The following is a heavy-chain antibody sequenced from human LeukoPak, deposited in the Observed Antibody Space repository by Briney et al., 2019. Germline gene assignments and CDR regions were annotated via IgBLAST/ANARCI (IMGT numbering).Heavy chain of an antibody. CDR2: IKDDGSAK. D-gene: IGHD3-22*01. CDR1: GFTFSSSW. J-gene: IGHJ4*02. CDR3: ASSSDDSSGYYPGY. Sequence: GGSLRLSCAASGFTFSSSWMSWLRQAPGKGLEWVADIKDDGSAKYYVDSVKGRFSISRDNAKNSLYLQMNSLRAEDTAVYFCASSSDDSSGYYPGYWGQGTLVTVSS. V-gene: IGHV3-7*01.